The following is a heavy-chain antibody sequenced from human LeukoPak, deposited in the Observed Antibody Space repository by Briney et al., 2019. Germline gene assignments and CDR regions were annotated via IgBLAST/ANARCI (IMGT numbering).Heavy chain of an antibody. D-gene: IGHD3/OR15-3a*01. CDR3: ARQDWTFDY. Sequence: SETLSLTCAVSGFSISSGYHWGGIRQPPGKGLEWIVSIYRSGSTYYNPSLKSRVTISVDTSKNQFSLESSSVTAADTAVYYCARQDWTFDYWGQGTLVTVSS. V-gene: IGHV4-38-2*01. CDR2: IYRSGST. CDR1: GFSISSGYH. J-gene: IGHJ4*02.